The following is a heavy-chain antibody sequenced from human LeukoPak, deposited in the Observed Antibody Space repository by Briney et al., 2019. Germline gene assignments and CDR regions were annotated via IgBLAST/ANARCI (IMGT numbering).Heavy chain of an antibody. D-gene: IGHD1-26*01. CDR1: GFTFSGYS. V-gene: IGHV3-48*02. CDR2: ITNSGTTI. CDR3: ARTYSGTYYVFDY. J-gene: IGHJ4*02. Sequence: GGSLRLSCAASGFTFSGYSMNWVRQAPGKGLEWVSYITNSGTTIYYADSVKGRIAVSRDNAKNSLYLQMNSLRDEDTAVYYCARTYSGTYYVFDYWGQGTLVTVS.